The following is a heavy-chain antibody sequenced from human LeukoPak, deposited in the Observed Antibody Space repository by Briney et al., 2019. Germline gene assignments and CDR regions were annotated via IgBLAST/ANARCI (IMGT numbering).Heavy chain of an antibody. CDR2: INPNSGGT. V-gene: IGHV1-2*02. J-gene: IGHJ5*02. Sequence: ASVKVSCKASGYTFTGYYMHWVRQAPGQGLEWMGWINPNSGGTNYAQKFQGRVTMTRDTSINTAYLELSRLRSDDTAVYYCARDRDDYSNSNWFDPWGQGTLVTVSS. CDR3: ARDRDDYSNSNWFDP. D-gene: IGHD4-11*01. CDR1: GYTFTGYY.